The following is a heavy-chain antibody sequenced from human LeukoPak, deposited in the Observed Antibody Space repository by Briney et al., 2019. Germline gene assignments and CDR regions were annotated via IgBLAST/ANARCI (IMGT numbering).Heavy chain of an antibody. V-gene: IGHV3-74*01. CDR2: FNSDGSST. D-gene: IGHD5-12*01. CDR3: ASGGLRDPRYYFDY. J-gene: IGHJ4*02. CDR1: GFTFSSYW. Sequence: PGGSLRLSCAASGFTFSSYWMHWVRQAPGKGLVWVSRFNSDGSSTSYADSVKGRFTISRDNAKNTLYLQMNSLRAEDTAVYYCASGGLRDPRYYFDYWGQGTLVTVSS.